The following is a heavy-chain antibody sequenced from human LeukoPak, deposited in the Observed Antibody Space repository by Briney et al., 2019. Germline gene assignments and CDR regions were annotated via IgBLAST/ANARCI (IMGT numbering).Heavy chain of an antibody. J-gene: IGHJ5*02. CDR1: GDSISSTSYY. D-gene: IGHD2-21*02. CDR2: IFYSGSA. Sequence: PSETLSLTCIVSGDSISSTSYYWAWIRQPPGKGLEWIGMIFYSGSAYYTPFLRGRVTLSVDTSRNQFSLNLISVTAADTGVHFCARQQSDTSLFDPWGQGTLVTVSS. CDR3: ARQQSDTSLFDP. V-gene: IGHV4-39*01.